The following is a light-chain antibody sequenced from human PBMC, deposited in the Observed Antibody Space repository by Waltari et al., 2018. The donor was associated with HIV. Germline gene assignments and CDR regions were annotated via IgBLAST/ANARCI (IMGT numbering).Light chain of an antibody. CDR2: LEGGGIY. CDR3: ETWDSSTWV. CDR1: RGHSRNI. Sequence: QPVLTQSCSASASLGSSVKLTCTLTRGHSRNIIARHQQQPGKAPRYLKMLEGGGIYNKGGGVPSRFSGSSSGADRYLTISNLQFEEEADYYCETWDSSTWVFGGGTKLTVL. J-gene: IGLJ3*02. V-gene: IGLV4-60*02.